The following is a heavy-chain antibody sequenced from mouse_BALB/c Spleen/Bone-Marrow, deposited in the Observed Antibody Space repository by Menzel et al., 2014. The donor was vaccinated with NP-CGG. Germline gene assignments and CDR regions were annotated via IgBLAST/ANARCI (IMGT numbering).Heavy chain of an antibody. Sequence: EVQLQQSGPELEKPGASVKISCKASGYSFTGYNMNWVKQNNGQSLEWIGNVDPYYGATTYNQKFKGKATLTVDKSSSTACMQLERLTSEDSAVYYCARSYNSFDFWARAPLSQSPQ. J-gene: IGHJ2*01. CDR2: VDPYYGAT. CDR1: GYSFTGYN. CDR3: ARSYNSFDF. V-gene: IGHV1-39*01.